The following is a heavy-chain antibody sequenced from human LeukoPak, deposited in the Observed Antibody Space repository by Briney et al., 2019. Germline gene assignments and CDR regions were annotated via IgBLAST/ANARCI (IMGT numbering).Heavy chain of an antibody. CDR3: ARSLYYGDDDNYFDY. CDR2: ISKSGGNI. CDR1: GFTFSSYE. D-gene: IGHD3-3*01. Sequence: PGGSLRPSCAASGFTFSSYEMNWVRQAPGKGLEWVSYISKSGGNIYYGDSVKGRFSISRDNTKNSLYLQMNSLRAEDTAVYYCARSLYYGDDDNYFDYWGQGTLVTVSS. V-gene: IGHV3-48*03. J-gene: IGHJ4*02.